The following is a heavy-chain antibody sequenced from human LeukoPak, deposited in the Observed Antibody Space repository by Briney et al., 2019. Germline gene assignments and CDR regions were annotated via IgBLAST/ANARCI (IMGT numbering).Heavy chain of an antibody. CDR1: GFTFSSYA. V-gene: IGHV3-64*01. Sequence: GGSLRLSCAASGFTFSSYAMHWVRQAPGKGLEYVSTISSNGGSTYYANSVKGRFTISRDNSKNTLYLQMGSLRAEDMAVYYCARGTRGFDYWGQGTLVTVSS. CDR3: ARGTRGFDY. CDR2: ISSNGGST. J-gene: IGHJ4*02. D-gene: IGHD3-10*01.